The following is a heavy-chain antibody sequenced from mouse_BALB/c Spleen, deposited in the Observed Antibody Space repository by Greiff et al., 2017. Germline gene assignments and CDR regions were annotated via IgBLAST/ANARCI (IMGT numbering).Heavy chain of an antibody. D-gene: IGHD2-4*01. CDR1: GYTFTSYW. V-gene: IGHV1-7*01. J-gene: IGHJ2*01. Sequence: VQLVESGAELAKPGASVKMSCKASGYTFTSYWMHWVKQRPGQGLEWIGYINPSTGYTEYNQKFKDKATLTADKSSSTAYMQLSSLTSEDSAVYYCARDYYDDYWGQGTTLTVSS. CDR2: INPSTGYT. CDR3: ARDYYDDY.